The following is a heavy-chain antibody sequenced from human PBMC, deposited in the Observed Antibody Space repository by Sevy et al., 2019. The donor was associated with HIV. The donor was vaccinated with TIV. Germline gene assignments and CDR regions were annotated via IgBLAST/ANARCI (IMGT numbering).Heavy chain of an antibody. CDR2: ISGTGGSS. CDR3: AKAHDYSNYWFDP. J-gene: IGHJ5*02. Sequence: GGSLRLSCAASGFPFGSYAMSWVRQAPGKGLEWVSTISGTGGSSYYADSVKGRFTISRDNSKKTLYLQMNNLRADDTAVYYCAKAHDYSNYWFDPWGQGTLVTVSS. CDR1: GFPFGSYA. D-gene: IGHD4-4*01. V-gene: IGHV3-23*01.